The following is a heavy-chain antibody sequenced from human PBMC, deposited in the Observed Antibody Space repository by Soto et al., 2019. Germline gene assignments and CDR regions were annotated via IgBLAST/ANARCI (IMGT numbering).Heavy chain of an antibody. J-gene: IGHJ4*02. CDR3: AREYSGYAGYFDY. CDR1: GGSISSGDYY. Sequence: PSETLSLTCTVSGGSISSGDYYWSWIRQPPGKGLEWIGYIYYSGSTYYNPSLKSRVTISADTSKNQFSLKLSSVTAADTAVYYCAREYSGYAGYFDYWGQGTLVTVSS. CDR2: IYYSGST. D-gene: IGHD5-12*01. V-gene: IGHV4-30-4*01.